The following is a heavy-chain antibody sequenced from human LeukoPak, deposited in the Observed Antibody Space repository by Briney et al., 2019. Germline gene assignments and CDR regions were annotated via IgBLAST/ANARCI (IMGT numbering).Heavy chain of an antibody. CDR2: ISSSSSTI. Sequence: PGGSLRLSCAASGFTFSNYAMNWVRQAPGKGLEWVSYISSSSSTIYYADSVKGRFTISRDNSKNTLYLQMDSLRAEDTAVYYCATVQREYYYDSSGIMGNWGQGTLVTVSS. D-gene: IGHD3-22*01. V-gene: IGHV3-48*01. CDR1: GFTFSNYA. CDR3: ATVQREYYYDSSGIMGN. J-gene: IGHJ4*02.